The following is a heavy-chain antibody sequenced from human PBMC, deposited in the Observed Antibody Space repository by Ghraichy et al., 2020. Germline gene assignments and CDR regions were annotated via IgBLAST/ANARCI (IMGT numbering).Heavy chain of an antibody. CDR3: VLLDSTGYAY. J-gene: IGHJ4*02. V-gene: IGHV3-30*03. CDR1: GFTFSTYD. D-gene: IGHD3-22*01. CDR2: ISSDGSNK. Sequence: GGSLRLSCAASGFTFSTYDMHWVRQTPGKGLEWVAVISSDGSNKYYADSVKGRFTISRDNSKNTLYLEMNSLRAEDTAVIYCVLLDSTGYAYWGQGTLVTVSS.